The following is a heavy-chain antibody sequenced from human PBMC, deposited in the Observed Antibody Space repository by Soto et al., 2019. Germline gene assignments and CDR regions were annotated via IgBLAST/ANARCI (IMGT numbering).Heavy chain of an antibody. D-gene: IGHD1-1*01. CDR1: GITFSSYV. V-gene: IGHV3-23*01. CDR2: ISGSGGTT. Sequence: EVQLLESGGGLVQPGGSLRLSCAASGITFSSYVMSWVRQPPGKGLQWVSTISGSGGTTNYADSVTGRFTISRDNSKNALYLQMNSLRAEDTAVYYWESTTGTETYFDYWGQGTLVTVSS. CDR3: ESTTGTETYFDY. J-gene: IGHJ4*02.